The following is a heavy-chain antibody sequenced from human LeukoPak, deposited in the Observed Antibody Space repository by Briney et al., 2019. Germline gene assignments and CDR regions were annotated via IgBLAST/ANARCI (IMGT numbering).Heavy chain of an antibody. V-gene: IGHV1-8*03. J-gene: IGHJ5*02. CDR1: GYTFTSYD. D-gene: IGHD6-13*01. CDR3: ARFIAAAGWFDP. CDR2: MNPNSGNT. Sequence: ASVKVSCKASGYTFTSYDIKWVRQATGQGLEWMGWMNPNSGNTGYAQKFQGRVTITRNTSISTAYMELSSLRSEDTAVYYCARFIAAAGWFDPWGQGTLVTVSS.